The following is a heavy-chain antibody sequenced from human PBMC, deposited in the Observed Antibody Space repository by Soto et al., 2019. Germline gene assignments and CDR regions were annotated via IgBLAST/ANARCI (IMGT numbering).Heavy chain of an antibody. CDR1: GGTFSSYA. V-gene: IGHV1-69*10. CDR2: IIPIFGIA. CDR3: ARASRSGSSDFDY. J-gene: IGHJ4*02. D-gene: IGHD6-6*01. Sequence: ASVKVSCKASGGTFSSYAISWVRQAPGQGLEWMGGIIPIFGIANYAQKFQGRVTITADKSTSTAYMELSSLRSEDMAVYYCARASRSGSSDFDYWGQGTLVTVSS.